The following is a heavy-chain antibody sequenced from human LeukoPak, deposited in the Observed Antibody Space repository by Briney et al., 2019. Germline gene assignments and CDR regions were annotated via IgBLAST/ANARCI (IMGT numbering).Heavy chain of an antibody. Sequence: PSETLSLTCTVSGDSFTGYYWHWIRQPPGKGLEWIGYVYYNGDYTDYNPSPKSRVTMSLDSSRMQFSLKLQTVSTADTAVYFCARHMTTLSHGRTFSTWGPGTMVTVSS. J-gene: IGHJ3*01. V-gene: IGHV4-59*01. CDR1: GDSFTGYY. CDR3: ARHMTTLSHGRTFST. D-gene: IGHD2-2*01. CDR2: VYYNGDYT.